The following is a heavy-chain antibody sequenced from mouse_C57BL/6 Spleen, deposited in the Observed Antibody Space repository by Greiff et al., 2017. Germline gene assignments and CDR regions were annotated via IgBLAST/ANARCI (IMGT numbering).Heavy chain of an antibody. V-gene: IGHV1-26*01. CDR3: ARKRGNFYYAMDY. CDR1: GYTFTDYY. D-gene: IGHD2-1*01. Sequence: EVKLQQSGPELVKPGASVKISCKASGYTFTDYYMNWVKQSHGKSLEWIGDINPNNGGTSYNQKFKGKATLTVDKSSSTAYMELRSLTSEDSAVYYCARKRGNFYYAMDYWGQGTSVTVSS. CDR2: INPNNGGT. J-gene: IGHJ4*01.